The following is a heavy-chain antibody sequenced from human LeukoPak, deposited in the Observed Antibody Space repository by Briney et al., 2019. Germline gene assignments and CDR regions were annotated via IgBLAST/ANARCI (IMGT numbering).Heavy chain of an antibody. Sequence: GRSLRLSCAASGFTFSSYTMHWVRQAPGKGLEWVAVISYDGSNKYYADSVKGRFTISRDNSKNMLYLQMNSLRAEDTAVYYCARDRRIVIVPAALVGAFDYWGQGTLVTVSS. CDR1: GFTFSSYT. CDR2: ISYDGSNK. D-gene: IGHD2-2*01. J-gene: IGHJ4*02. V-gene: IGHV3-30*04. CDR3: ARDRRIVIVPAALVGAFDY.